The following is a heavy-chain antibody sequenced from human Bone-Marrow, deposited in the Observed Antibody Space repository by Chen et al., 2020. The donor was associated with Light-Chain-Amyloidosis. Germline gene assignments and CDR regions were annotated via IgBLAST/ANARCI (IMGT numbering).Heavy chain of an antibody. V-gene: IGHV4-39*01. Sequence: QLQLQESGPGLVKPSETLSLTCTVSGGSISSSNYYWGWIRQPPGKGLEWIGSIYYSGSTYYSPSLKSRVAISVDTSKNQFSLKLSSVTAADSAVYYCARCGSSLATRQGYWGQGTLVTVSS. J-gene: IGHJ4*02. CDR1: GGSISSSNYY. CDR3: ARCGSSLATRQGY. CDR2: IYYSGST. D-gene: IGHD2-15*01.